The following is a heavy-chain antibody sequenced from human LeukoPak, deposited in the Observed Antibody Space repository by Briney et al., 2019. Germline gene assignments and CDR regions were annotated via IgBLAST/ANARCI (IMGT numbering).Heavy chain of an antibody. J-gene: IGHJ4*02. CDR2: INHSGST. CDR1: GGSISSGDFY. V-gene: IGHV4-34*01. Sequence: SETLSLTCAVSGGSISSGDFYWSWIRQPPGKGLEWIGEINHSGSTNYNPSLKSRVTISVDTSKNQFSLKLSSVTAADTAVYYCARGRSSSWYPFDYWGQGTLVTVSS. CDR3: ARGRSSSWYPFDY. D-gene: IGHD6-13*01.